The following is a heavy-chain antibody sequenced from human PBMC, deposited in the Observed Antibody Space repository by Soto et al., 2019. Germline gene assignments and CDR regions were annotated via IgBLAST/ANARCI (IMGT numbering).Heavy chain of an antibody. CDR3: TREVPTRSVYYYYGMDV. CDR1: GFTFGDYA. Sequence: EVQLVESGGGLVKPGRSLRLSCTASGFTFGDYAMSWFRQAPGKGLEWVGFIRSKAYGGTTEYAASVKGRFTISRDDSKSIAYLQMNSLKTEDTAVYYCTREVPTRSVYYYYGMDVWGKGTTVTVSS. J-gene: IGHJ6*04. V-gene: IGHV3-49*05. CDR2: IRSKAYGGTT.